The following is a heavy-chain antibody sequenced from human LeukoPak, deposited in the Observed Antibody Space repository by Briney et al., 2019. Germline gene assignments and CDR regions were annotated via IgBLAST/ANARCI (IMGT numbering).Heavy chain of an antibody. D-gene: IGHD2-8*01. V-gene: IGHV1-18*01. CDR3: AREECSIGVCYPSGY. CDR2: ISTYNANT. Sequence: GASVKVSCKASGYSFTNYGISWVRQAPGQGLEWMGWISTYNANTNYALKLQGRVTLTTDTSTSTAYMELKSLRSDGTAVYYCAREECSIGVCYPSGYWGQGTLVTVSS. CDR1: GYSFTNYG. J-gene: IGHJ4*02.